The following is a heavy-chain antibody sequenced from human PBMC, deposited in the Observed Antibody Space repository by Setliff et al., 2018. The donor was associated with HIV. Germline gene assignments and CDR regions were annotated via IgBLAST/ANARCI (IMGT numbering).Heavy chain of an antibody. J-gene: IGHJ4*02. V-gene: IGHV4-61*09. CDR3: ARWVYNSAWSLDY. CDR1: GGSISSGSYY. CDR2: IHTSGST. Sequence: SETLSLTCTVSGGSISSGSYYWSWIRQPAGKGLEWIGQIHTSGSTNYNPSLESRVIILVDTSKNQFSLKLTSVTAADSATYYCARWVYNSAWSLDYWGQGTLVTVSS. D-gene: IGHD6-19*01.